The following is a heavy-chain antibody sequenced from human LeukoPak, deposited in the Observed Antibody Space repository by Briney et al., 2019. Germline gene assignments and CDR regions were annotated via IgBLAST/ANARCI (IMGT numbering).Heavy chain of an antibody. D-gene: IGHD2-21*02. J-gene: IGHJ3*02. Sequence: PGGSLRLSCAASGFTFSSYWMHWVRQVPGKGLVWVSRINSDGSSTSYADSVKGRFTISRDNAKNTLYLQMNSLRAEDTAVYYCAKPRGGDSWAFDTWGQGTMVAVSS. V-gene: IGHV3-74*01. CDR1: GFTFSSYW. CDR3: AKPRGGDSWAFDT. CDR2: INSDGSST.